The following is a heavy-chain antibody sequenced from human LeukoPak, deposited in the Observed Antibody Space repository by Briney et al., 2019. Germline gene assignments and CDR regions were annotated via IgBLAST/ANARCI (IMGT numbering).Heavy chain of an antibody. D-gene: IGHD3-3*01. CDR2: INHSGST. Sequence: SETLSLTCAVYGGSFSGYYWSWIRQPPGKGLEWIGEINHSGSTNYNPSLKSRVTISVDTSKNQFSLKLSSVTAADTAVYYCARARLITIFGARWFDPWGQGTLVTVSS. V-gene: IGHV4-34*01. CDR3: ARARLITIFGARWFDP. CDR1: GGSFSGYY. J-gene: IGHJ5*02.